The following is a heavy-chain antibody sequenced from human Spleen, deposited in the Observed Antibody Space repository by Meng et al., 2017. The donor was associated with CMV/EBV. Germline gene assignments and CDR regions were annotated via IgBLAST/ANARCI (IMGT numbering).Heavy chain of an antibody. CDR1: GFTFSNYA. J-gene: IGHJ5*02. CDR3: AKDGAWEYQLLHQNWFDP. D-gene: IGHD2-2*01. CDR2: ISGSGGGT. V-gene: IGHV3-23*01. Sequence: GESLKISCAASGFTFSNYAMSWVRQTPGKGLEWVSSISGSGGGTYYADSVKGRFTISRDNSGNMLNLQMNSLRAEDTAVYYCAKDGAWEYQLLHQNWFDPWGQGTLVTVSS.